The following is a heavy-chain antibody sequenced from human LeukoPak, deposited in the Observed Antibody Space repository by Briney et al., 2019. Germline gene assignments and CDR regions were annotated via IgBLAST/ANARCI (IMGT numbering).Heavy chain of an antibody. CDR2: IRGSGGST. CDR3: AKSSSIQAAAVLFDY. CDR1: GFTFSSYA. J-gene: IGHJ4*02. D-gene: IGHD6-25*01. V-gene: IGHV3-23*01. Sequence: GGSPRLSCAASGFTFSSYAMSWVRQAPGKGLEWVSAIRGSGGSTYYADSVKGRFTISRDNSKNTLYLQMNSLRAEDTAVYYCAKSSSIQAAAVLFDYWGQGTLVTVSS.